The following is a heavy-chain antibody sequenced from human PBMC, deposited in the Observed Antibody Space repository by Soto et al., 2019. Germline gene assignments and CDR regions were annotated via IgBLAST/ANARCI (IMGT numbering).Heavy chain of an antibody. CDR2: IDRNVGGST. J-gene: IGHJ4*02. V-gene: IGHV3-23*01. CDR3: VKRLAQSFDY. CDR1: GFTFSTYA. Sequence: EVQLLESGGGLVQPGGSLRLSCAASGFTFSTYAMSWVRQAPGKGLEWVSSIDRNVGGSTNYAESVRGRFTISRDNSKDTLSLQMNSLRAEDTAVYYCVKRLAQSFDYWGQGTLVTVSS.